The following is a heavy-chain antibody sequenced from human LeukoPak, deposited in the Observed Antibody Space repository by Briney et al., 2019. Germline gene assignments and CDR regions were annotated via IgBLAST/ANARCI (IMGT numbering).Heavy chain of an antibody. J-gene: IGHJ1*01. V-gene: IGHV3-23*01. D-gene: IGHD6-19*01. CDR1: GFTFSSYA. Sequence: GGSLRLSCAASGFTFSSYAMSWVRQAPGKGLEWVSAISASGGSTYYADSVKGRLTISRDNSKNTLYLQMNSLRAEDTAVYYCAKDHSSGWQDKYFQHWGQGTLVTVPS. CDR3: AKDHSSGWQDKYFQH. CDR2: ISASGGST.